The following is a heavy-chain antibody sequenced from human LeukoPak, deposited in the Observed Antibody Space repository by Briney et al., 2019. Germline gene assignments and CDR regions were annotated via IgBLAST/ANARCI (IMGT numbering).Heavy chain of an antibody. CDR2: ISYDGSNK. CDR3: ARDEMENDSPQSDY. J-gene: IGHJ4*02. V-gene: IGHV3-30-3*01. D-gene: IGHD3-22*01. Sequence: GRSLRLSCAASGFTFSSYAMHWVRQAPGKGLEWVAVISYDGSNKYYADSVKGRFTISRDNSKNTLYLQMNSLRAEDTAVYYCARDEMENDSPQSDYWGQGTLVTVSS. CDR1: GFTFSSYA.